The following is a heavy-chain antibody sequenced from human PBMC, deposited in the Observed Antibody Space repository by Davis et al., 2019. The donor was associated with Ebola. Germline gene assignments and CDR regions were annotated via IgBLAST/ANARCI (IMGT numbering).Heavy chain of an antibody. D-gene: IGHD6-19*01. CDR2: IYHSGST. CDR1: GGSISSSNW. CDR3: ARGISGWYGVLPDY. Sequence: MPSETLSLTCAVSGGSISSSNWWSWVRQPPGKGLEWIGEIYHSGSTNYNPSLKSRVTISVDTSKNQFSLSLSSVTAADTAVYFCARGISGWYGVLPDYWGQGTLVTVSS. V-gene: IGHV4-4*02. J-gene: IGHJ4*02.